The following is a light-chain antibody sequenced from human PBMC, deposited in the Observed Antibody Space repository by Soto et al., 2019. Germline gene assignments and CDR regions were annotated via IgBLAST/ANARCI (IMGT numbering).Light chain of an antibody. CDR1: QSVSSNY. J-gene: IGKJ1*01. CDR3: QQYGRSPWT. V-gene: IGKV3-20*01. Sequence: EVVLTQSPGTLSLSPGERATLSCRASQSVSSNYLAWYQQKSGQAPRLLVYGASSRATGIPDRFSGSGSGTDFTLTIRGLEPEDFAVYYCQQYGRSPWTFGQGTMVEI. CDR2: GAS.